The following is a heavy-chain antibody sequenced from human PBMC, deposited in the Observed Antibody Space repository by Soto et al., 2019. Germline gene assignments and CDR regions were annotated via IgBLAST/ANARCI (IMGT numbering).Heavy chain of an antibody. V-gene: IGHV4-34*01. CDR2: INHSGST. CDR3: ARGSKAAMVTGDSYFDY. D-gene: IGHD5-18*01. Sequence: SETLSLTCAVYGGSFSGYYWSWIRQPPGKGLEWIGEINHSGSTNYNPSLKSRVTISVDTSKNQFSLKLGSVTAADTAVYYCARGSKAAMVTGDSYFDYWGQGTLVTVSS. J-gene: IGHJ4*02. CDR1: GGSFSGYY.